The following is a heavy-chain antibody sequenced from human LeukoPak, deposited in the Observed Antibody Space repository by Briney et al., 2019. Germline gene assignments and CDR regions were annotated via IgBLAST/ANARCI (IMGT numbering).Heavy chain of an antibody. CDR2: IIPIFGTA. D-gene: IGHD6-13*01. Sequence: SVKVSCKASGGTFSSYAISWVRQTPGQGLEWMGGIIPIFGTANYAQKFQGRVTITADESTSTAYMELSSLRSEDTAVYYCARDIAAAGTPQDAFDIWGQGTMVTVPS. J-gene: IGHJ3*02. V-gene: IGHV1-69*13. CDR1: GGTFSSYA. CDR3: ARDIAAAGTPQDAFDI.